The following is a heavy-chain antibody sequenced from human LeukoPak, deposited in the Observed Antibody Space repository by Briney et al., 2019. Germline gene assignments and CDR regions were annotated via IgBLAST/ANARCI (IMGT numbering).Heavy chain of an antibody. J-gene: IGHJ4*02. CDR2: LSGSGGST. CDR3: ARGGYSSVSPWDY. Sequence: GGSLRLSCAASGFTFSSYAMNWVRQAPGKGLEWVSALSGSGGSTYYADSVKGRFTISRDNSKNTLYLQMNSLRVEDTAVYYCARGGYSSVSPWDYWGQGTPVTVSS. D-gene: IGHD6-19*01. V-gene: IGHV3-23*01. CDR1: GFTFSSYA.